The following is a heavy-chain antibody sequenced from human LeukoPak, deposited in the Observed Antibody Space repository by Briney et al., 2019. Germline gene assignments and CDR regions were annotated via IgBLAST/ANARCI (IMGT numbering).Heavy chain of an antibody. D-gene: IGHD3-10*01. CDR2: IRYDGSNK. CDR1: GFTFSSYG. J-gene: IGHJ3*02. Sequence: PGGSLRLSCAASGFTFSSYGMHWVRQAPGKGLEWVAFIRYDGSNKYYADSVKGRFTISRDNSKNTLYLQMNSLRAEDTAVYYCARWVSDYYGSGSYLVDAFDIWGQGTMVTVSS. CDR3: ARWVSDYYGSGSYLVDAFDI. V-gene: IGHV3-30*02.